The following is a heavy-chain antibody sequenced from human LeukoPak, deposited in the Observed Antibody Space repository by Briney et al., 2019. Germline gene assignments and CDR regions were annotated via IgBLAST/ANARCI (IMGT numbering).Heavy chain of an antibody. CDR2: ISSSGSTI. CDR3: AELGITMIGGV. Sequence: PGGSLRLSCAASGFTFSSYEMNWVRQAPGKGLEWVSYISSSGSTIYYADSVKGRFTISRHNAKKSLYLQMSSLRAEDTAIYYCAELGITMIGGVWGKGATVTISS. CDR1: GFTFSSYE. V-gene: IGHV3-48*03. D-gene: IGHD3-10*02. J-gene: IGHJ6*04.